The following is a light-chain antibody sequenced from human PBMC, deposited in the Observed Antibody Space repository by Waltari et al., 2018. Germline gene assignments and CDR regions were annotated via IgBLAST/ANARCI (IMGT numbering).Light chain of an antibody. J-gene: IGKJ2*01. CDR1: QRFSSY. CDR3: QQSFRFPYT. CDR2: GGS. Sequence: DIQMTQSPSSLSASVGDRVTITCRASQRFSSYLNWYQQKPGKAPKLLIFGGSGLVSGVPSRFSGSGSETEFTLTINNLQPEDFATYYCQQSFRFPYTFGQGTKLEI. V-gene: IGKV1-39*01.